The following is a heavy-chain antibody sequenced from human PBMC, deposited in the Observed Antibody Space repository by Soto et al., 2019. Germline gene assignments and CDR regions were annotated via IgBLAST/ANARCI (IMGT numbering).Heavy chain of an antibody. J-gene: IGHJ6*02. Sequence: GSLRLSCAASGFTFSSYAMSWVRQAPGKGLEWASAISGSGGSTYYADSVKGRFTISRDNSKNTLYLQMNSLRAEDTAVYYCAKEKWELYYYGMDVWGQGTTVTVSS. V-gene: IGHV3-23*01. D-gene: IGHD1-26*01. CDR2: ISGSGGST. CDR3: AKEKWELYYYGMDV. CDR1: GFTFSSYA.